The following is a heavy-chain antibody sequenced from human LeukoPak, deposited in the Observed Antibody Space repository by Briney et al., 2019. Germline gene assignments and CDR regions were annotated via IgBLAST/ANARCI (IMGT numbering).Heavy chain of an antibody. CDR1: GGTFSSYA. J-gene: IGHJ2*01. CDR2: IIPIFGTA. CDR3: ATLGIVVAPGAPVGAEWYFDL. V-gene: IGHV1-69*13. Sequence: ASVKVSCKASGGTFSSYAISWVRQAPGQGLEWMGGIIPIFGTANYAQKFQGRVTITADESTSTAYMELSSLRSADTAVYYCATLGIVVAPGAPVGAEWYFDLWGRGTLVTVSS. D-gene: IGHD2-2*03.